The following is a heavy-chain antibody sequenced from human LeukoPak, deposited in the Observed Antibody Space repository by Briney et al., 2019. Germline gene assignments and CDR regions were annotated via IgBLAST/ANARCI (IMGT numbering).Heavy chain of an antibody. CDR1: GYTLTSYG. Sequence: ASVRVSCKASGYTLTSYGISWGRQAPGQGLEWMGWISAYNGNTNYAQKLQGRVTMTTDTSTSTAYMELRSLRSDDTAVYYCARVLYDIHPEFDPWGQGTLVTVSS. CDR2: ISAYNGNT. J-gene: IGHJ5*02. V-gene: IGHV1-18*04. D-gene: IGHD3-9*01. CDR3: ARVLYDIHPEFDP.